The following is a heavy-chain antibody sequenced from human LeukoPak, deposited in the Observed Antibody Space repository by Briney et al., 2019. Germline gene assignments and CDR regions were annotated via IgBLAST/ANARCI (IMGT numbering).Heavy chain of an antibody. CDR3: ARGTYSYGYGFDY. CDR2: IYTSGST. CDR1: GGSISSGTYY. J-gene: IGHJ4*02. Sequence: SQTLSLTCTVSGGSISSGTYYWSWIRQPAGKGLEWIGRIYTSGSTNYNPSLKSRVTISVDTSKNQFSLKLSSVTAADTAVYYCARGTYSYGYGFDYWGQGTLVTVSS. D-gene: IGHD5-18*01. V-gene: IGHV4-61*02.